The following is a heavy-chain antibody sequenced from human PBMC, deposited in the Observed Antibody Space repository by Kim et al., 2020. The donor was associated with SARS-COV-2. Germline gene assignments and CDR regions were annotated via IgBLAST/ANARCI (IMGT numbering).Heavy chain of an antibody. J-gene: IGHJ6*02. CDR2: ISSSSSYI. Sequence: GGSLRLSCAASGFTFSSYSMNWVRQAPGKGLEWVSSISSSSSYIYYADSVKGRFTISRDNAKNSLYLQMNSLRAEDTAVYYCARDMSLDSSSSENYYYYYGMDVWGQGTTVTVSS. D-gene: IGHD6-6*01. CDR3: ARDMSLDSSSSENYYYYYGMDV. V-gene: IGHV3-21*01. CDR1: GFTFSSYS.